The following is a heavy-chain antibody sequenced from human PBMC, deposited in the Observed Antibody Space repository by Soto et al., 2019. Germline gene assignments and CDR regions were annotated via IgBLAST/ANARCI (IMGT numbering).Heavy chain of an antibody. CDR1: GYTFTSYD. D-gene: IGHD1-1*01. J-gene: IGHJ6*02. CDR3: ARERNMYGMDV. Sequence: QVQVVQSGAEVKKPRASVKVSCKASGYTFTSYDINWVRQATGQGLEWMGWMNPNSGNTVYAQKFQDRVTMSRNTSISTAYMELSSLRSEDTAVYYWARERNMYGMDVWGQGTTVTVSS. CDR2: MNPNSGNT. V-gene: IGHV1-8*01.